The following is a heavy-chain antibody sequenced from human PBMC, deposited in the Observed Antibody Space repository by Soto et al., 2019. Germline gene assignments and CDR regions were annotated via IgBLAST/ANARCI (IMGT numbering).Heavy chain of an antibody. Sequence: GASVKVSCKASGYTFTGYYMHWVRQAPGQGLEWMGWINPNSGGTNYAQKFQGWVTMTRDTSISTAYMELSRLRSDDTAVYYCARDRSGYDLDAFDIWGQGTMVTVSS. D-gene: IGHD5-12*01. CDR1: GYTFTGYY. J-gene: IGHJ3*02. CDR3: ARDRSGYDLDAFDI. CDR2: INPNSGGT. V-gene: IGHV1-2*04.